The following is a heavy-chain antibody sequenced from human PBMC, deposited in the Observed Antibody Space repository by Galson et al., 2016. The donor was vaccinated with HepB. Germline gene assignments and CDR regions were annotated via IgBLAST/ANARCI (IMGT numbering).Heavy chain of an antibody. Sequence: SVKVSCKASGYTFTSYGISWVRQAPGQGLEWMGWISAYNGNTNYAQKLQGRVTMTTDTSTSTAYMELRSLRSDDTAVYSCARREMATHDYYYGMDVWGQGTTVTVSS. CDR1: GYTFTSYG. V-gene: IGHV1-18*01. D-gene: IGHD5-24*01. CDR2: ISAYNGNT. CDR3: ARREMATHDYYYGMDV. J-gene: IGHJ6*02.